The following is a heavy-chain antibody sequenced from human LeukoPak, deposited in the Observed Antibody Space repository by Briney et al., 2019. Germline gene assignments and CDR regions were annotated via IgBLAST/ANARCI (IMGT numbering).Heavy chain of an antibody. CDR1: GFTVSSNY. V-gene: IGHV3-53*01. CDR2: IYSGGST. J-gene: IGHJ4*02. CDR3: AREPYGGNLYYFDY. D-gene: IGHD4-23*01. Sequence: GGSLRLSRAASGFTVSSNYMNWVRQAPGKGLEWVSVIYSGGSTYYADSVKGRFTISRDNSKNTLYLQMNSLRAEDTAVYYCAREPYGGNLYYFDYWGQGILVTVSS.